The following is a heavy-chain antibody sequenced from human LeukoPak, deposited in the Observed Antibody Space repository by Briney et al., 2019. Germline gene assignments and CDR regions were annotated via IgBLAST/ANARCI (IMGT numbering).Heavy chain of an antibody. CDR1: GGSFSGYY. D-gene: IGHD3-16*01. Sequence: SETLSLTCAVYGGSFSGYYWSWIRQPPGKGLEWIGEINHSGSTNYNPSLKSRVTISVDTSKNQFSLKLSSVTAADTAVYYCARGGEPDAFDIWGQGTVVTVSS. V-gene: IGHV4-34*01. J-gene: IGHJ3*02. CDR2: INHSGST. CDR3: ARGGEPDAFDI.